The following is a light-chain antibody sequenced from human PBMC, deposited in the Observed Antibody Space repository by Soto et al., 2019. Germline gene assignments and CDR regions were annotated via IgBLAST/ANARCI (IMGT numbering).Light chain of an antibody. CDR2: ENN. CDR3: QSYDSSLSGYV. V-gene: IGLV1-40*01. Sequence: QSVLTQPPSVSEAPGQRVTISCTGSSSNIGAGYEAHWYQQVPGTAPKLLIYENNNRPSGVPDRFSGSKSGTSASLAITGRQAEDEDEYYGQSYDSSLSGYVFGAGTKLTVL. J-gene: IGLJ1*01. CDR1: SSNIGAGYE.